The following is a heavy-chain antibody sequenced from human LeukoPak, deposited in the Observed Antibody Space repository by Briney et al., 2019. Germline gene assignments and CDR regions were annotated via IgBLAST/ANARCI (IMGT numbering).Heavy chain of an antibody. CDR1: GGSISSYY. CDR2: IYYSGST. J-gene: IGHJ6*02. Sequence: SETLSLTCTVSGGSISSYYWSWIRQPPGKGLEWIGYIYYSGSTNYNLSLKSRVTISVDTSKNQFSLKLSSVTAADTAVYYCARTYGMDVWGQGTTVTVSS. V-gene: IGHV4-59*01. CDR3: ARTYGMDV.